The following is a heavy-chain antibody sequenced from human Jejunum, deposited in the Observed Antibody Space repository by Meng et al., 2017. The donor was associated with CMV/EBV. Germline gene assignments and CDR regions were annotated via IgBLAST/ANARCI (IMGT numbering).Heavy chain of an antibody. Sequence: TVSSNYMTWVRQATGKGLEWVLAIRSGGNTYYPDSVKGRFTISRDNSKNTLYLQMNSLRAEDTAVYFCARKGYCSGTDCYRAFDIWGHGTMVTVSS. CDR2: IRSGGNT. J-gene: IGHJ3*02. D-gene: IGHD2-2*02. V-gene: IGHV3-66*02. CDR3: ARKGYCSGTDCYRAFDI. CDR1: TVSSNY.